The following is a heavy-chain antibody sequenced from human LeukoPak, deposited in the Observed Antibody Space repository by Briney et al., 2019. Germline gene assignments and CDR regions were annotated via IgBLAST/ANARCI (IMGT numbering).Heavy chain of an antibody. CDR3: VGLSELRLGELSLERPNY. J-gene: IGHJ4*02. Sequence: PGGSLRLSCAASGFTFDDYAMHWVRQAPGKGLEWVSGITWHSGSMDYTDSVKGRFTISRDNTKNSLYLRMNSLRAEDTALHYCVGLSELRLGELSLERPNYWGQGTLVTVSS. D-gene: IGHD3-16*02. CDR1: GFTFDDYA. V-gene: IGHV3-9*01. CDR2: ITWHSGSM.